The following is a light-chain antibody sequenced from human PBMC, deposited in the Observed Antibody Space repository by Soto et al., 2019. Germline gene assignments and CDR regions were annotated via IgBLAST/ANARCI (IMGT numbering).Light chain of an antibody. J-gene: IGLJ2*01. Sequence: QSALTQPRSVSGSPGQSVTISCTGTSRDVGKYNYVSWFQQYPGKAPKVIIYDVTKRPSGVPDRFSGSKSGDAAYPTISGLQADDEAHYYCCSYAGSFSRFVLFGGGTKVTVL. CDR1: SRDVGKYNY. CDR2: DVT. V-gene: IGLV2-11*01. CDR3: CSYAGSFSRFVL.